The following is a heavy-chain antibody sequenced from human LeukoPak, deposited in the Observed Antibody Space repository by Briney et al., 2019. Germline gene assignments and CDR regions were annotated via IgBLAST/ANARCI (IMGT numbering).Heavy chain of an antibody. Sequence: GGSLRLSCAASGFPFSSYWMHWVRQAPGKGLVWVSRINSDGSSTSYADSVKGRFTISRDNAKNTLYLQMNSLRAEDTAVYYCARALVVVPAAKAVVSYNWFDSWGQGTLVTVSS. J-gene: IGHJ5*01. D-gene: IGHD2-2*01. CDR1: GFPFSSYW. V-gene: IGHV3-74*01. CDR2: INSDGSST. CDR3: ARALVVVPAAKAVVSYNWFDS.